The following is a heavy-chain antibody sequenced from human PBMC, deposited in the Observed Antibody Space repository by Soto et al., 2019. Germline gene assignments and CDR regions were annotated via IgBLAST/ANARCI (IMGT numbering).Heavy chain of an antibody. CDR2: ISYDGSNK. D-gene: IGHD3-22*01. Sequence: LRLSCAASVFTFRSYAMHWVRQAPGKGLEWVAVISYDGSNKYYADSVKGRFTISRDNSKNTLYLQMNSLRAEDTAVYYCARDPSDSSGYYYHYYYGMDVWGQGTTVTVSS. CDR1: VFTFRSYA. CDR3: ARDPSDSSGYYYHYYYGMDV. V-gene: IGHV3-30-3*01. J-gene: IGHJ6*02.